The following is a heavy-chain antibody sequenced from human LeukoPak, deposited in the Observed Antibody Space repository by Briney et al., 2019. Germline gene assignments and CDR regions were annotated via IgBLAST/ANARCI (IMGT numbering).Heavy chain of an antibody. CDR1: GGSIRGYY. D-gene: IGHD3-22*01. J-gene: IGHJ4*02. Sequence: SETLSLTCTVSGGSIRGYYWNWIRQPAGKGLEWIGRMYSSGSTSYNPSLTSRVTMSVDTSENQFSLNLNSVTAADTAFYYCARGRAYYDSSGFFNYWGQGILVTVSS. V-gene: IGHV4-4*07. CDR2: MYSSGST. CDR3: ARGRAYYDSSGFFNY.